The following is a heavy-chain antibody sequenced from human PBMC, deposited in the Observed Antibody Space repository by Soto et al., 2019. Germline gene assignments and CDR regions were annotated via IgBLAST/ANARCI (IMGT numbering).Heavy chain of an antibody. CDR1: GGSISSYY. CDR3: ARGMMRDRNFDY. V-gene: IGHV4-59*01. D-gene: IGHD3-16*01. J-gene: IGHJ4*02. CDR2: IYYSGST. Sequence: QVQLQESGPGLVKPSETLSLTCTVSGGSISSYYWSWIRQPPGKGLEWIGYIYYSGSTNYNPSLKSRVTISVDTSKNLFSLKLSSVTAADTAVYYCARGMMRDRNFDYWGQGTLVTVSS.